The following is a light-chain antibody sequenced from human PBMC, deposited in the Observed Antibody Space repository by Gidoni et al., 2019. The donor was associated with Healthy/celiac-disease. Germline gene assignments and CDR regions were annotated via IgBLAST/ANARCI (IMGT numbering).Light chain of an antibody. CDR2: DVS. CDR3: SSYTSSSIV. V-gene: IGLV2-14*03. CDR1: SSDVGGYNY. J-gene: IGLJ2*01. Sequence: QSALTPPASSSGSPGQSITISCTGTSSDVGGYNYVSWYQQHPGKAPKLMIYDVSNRPSGVSNRFSGSKSGNTASLTISGLQAEDEADYYCSSYTSSSIVFGGGTKLTVL.